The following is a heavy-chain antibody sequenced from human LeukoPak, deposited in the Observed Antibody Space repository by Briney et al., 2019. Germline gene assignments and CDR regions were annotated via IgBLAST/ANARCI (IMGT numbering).Heavy chain of an antibody. Sequence: SETLSLTCTVSGGSLSPYYWTWIRQPPGKGLEWIGYIYHTGTTRYSPSLNSRVTISVETSKNQFSLRLNSVTAADTAIYYCARLDSGDHGNIPHWGQGTLVTVSS. J-gene: IGHJ1*01. D-gene: IGHD1-26*01. V-gene: IGHV4-59*08. CDR1: GGSLSPYY. CDR3: ARLDSGDHGNIPH. CDR2: IYHTGTT.